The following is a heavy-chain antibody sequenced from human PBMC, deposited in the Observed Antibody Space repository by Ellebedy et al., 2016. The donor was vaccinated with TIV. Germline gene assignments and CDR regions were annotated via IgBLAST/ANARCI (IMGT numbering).Heavy chain of an antibody. CDR2: ISAYTGDT. D-gene: IGHD1-26*01. CDR3: ARDMVQGMVARYLWFDY. V-gene: IGHV1-18*04. J-gene: IGHJ4*01. CDR1: GYTFIGYY. Sequence: ASVKVSCKASGYTFIGYYMHWVRQAPGQGLEWMAWISAYTGDTNFAQNFQGRVTLTTDTSTSTTYLELRSLKSDDTAVYYCARDMVQGMVARYLWFDYWGQGTRVTVSS.